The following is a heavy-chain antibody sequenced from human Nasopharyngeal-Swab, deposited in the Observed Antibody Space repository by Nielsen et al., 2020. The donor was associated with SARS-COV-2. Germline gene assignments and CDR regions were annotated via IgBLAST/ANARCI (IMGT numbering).Heavy chain of an antibody. Sequence: ASVKVSCKASGYTFRGYYMHWVRQAPGQGLEWMGWMNPHNGGTNYEQKFQGWVTITMDTSISTAYMELSGLRPDDTAIFYCARDRATVTTKGAFEYWGQGTLVTVSS. D-gene: IGHD4-17*01. CDR3: ARDRATVTTKGAFEY. CDR2: MNPHNGGT. V-gene: IGHV1-2*04. CDR1: GYTFRGYY. J-gene: IGHJ4*02.